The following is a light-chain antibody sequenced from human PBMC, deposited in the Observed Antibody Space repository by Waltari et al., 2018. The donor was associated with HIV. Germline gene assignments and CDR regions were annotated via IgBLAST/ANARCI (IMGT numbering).Light chain of an antibody. Sequence: DIVMTQSPDSLAVSLGERSTINFKSSQSVLFSSNNKNYLAWYQQKPGQPPKLLIYWASTRESGVPDRFSGSGSGTDFTLTISSLQAEDVAVYYCQQYYTTPWRFGPGTKVDIK. V-gene: IGKV4-1*01. CDR2: WAS. J-gene: IGKJ3*01. CDR3: QQYYTTPWR. CDR1: QSVLFSSNNKNY.